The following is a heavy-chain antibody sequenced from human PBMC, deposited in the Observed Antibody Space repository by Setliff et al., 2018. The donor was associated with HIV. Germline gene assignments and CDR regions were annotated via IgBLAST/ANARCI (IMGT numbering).Heavy chain of an antibody. CDR3: ARAGRGDYTEYGGGDYFDY. V-gene: IGHV1-69*13. Sequence: SVKVSCKVSGYTLTELSMHWVRQAPGKGLEWMGGIIPIFGTGNYAQKFQGRVTITADEFTSTAYVDLSSLSSEDTAVYYCARAGRGDYTEYGGGDYFDYWGQGTLVTVSS. J-gene: IGHJ4*02. CDR2: IIPIFGTG. CDR1: GYTLTELS. D-gene: IGHD3-10*01.